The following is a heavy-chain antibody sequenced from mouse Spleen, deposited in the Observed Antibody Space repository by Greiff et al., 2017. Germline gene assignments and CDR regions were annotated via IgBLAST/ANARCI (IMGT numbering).Heavy chain of an antibody. J-gene: IGHJ3*01. V-gene: IGHV1-53*01. CDR2: INPGNGGT. CDR3: AREGYCGTGFAY. CDR1: GYTFTSYG. Sequence: QVQLQQPGTELVKPGASVKLSCKASGYTFTSYGMPWVKQRPGQGLEWIGNINPGNGGTNYNEKFKSKATLTVDKSSSTAYMQLSSLTSEDSAVYYCAREGYCGTGFAYWGQGTLVTVSA. D-gene: IGHD2-3*01.